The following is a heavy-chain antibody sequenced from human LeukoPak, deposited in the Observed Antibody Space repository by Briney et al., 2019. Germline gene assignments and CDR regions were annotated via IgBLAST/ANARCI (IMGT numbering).Heavy chain of an antibody. J-gene: IGHJ5*02. D-gene: IGHD2-2*01. CDR2: IHYSGST. CDR3: AREGCSSTSCYLPFDP. CDR1: GGSISSGGYY. Sequence: SQTLSVTCTVSGGSISSGGYYWSWIRQHPGKDLEWIGYIHYSGSTYYNPSLKSRAIISVDTSKNQFSLKLSSVTAADTAVYYCAREGCSSTSCYLPFDPWGQGTLVIVSS. V-gene: IGHV4-31*03.